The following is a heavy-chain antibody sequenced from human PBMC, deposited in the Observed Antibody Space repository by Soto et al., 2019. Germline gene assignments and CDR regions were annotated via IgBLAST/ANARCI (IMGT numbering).Heavy chain of an antibody. CDR1: GGSISSSSYY. CDR3: ARHEVKPAGMGSFGERLNWFDP. V-gene: IGHV4-39*01. CDR2: IYYSGST. Sequence: PSETLSLTCTVSGGSISSSSYYWGWIRQPPGKGLEWIGSIYYSGSTYYNPSLKSRVTISVDTSKNQFSLKLSSVTAADTAVYYCARHEVKPAGMGSFGERLNWFDPWGQGTLVTVSS. D-gene: IGHD2-2*01. J-gene: IGHJ5*02.